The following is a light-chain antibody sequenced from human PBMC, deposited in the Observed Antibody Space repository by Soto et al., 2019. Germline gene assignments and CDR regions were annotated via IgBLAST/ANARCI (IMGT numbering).Light chain of an antibody. CDR1: QAIYSW. Sequence: EIQLTQSPSTLSASVGDRVTITCRASQAIYSWVAWYQQKPGKAPKFLIYDASILQSGVPSRFSGSGSGTEFTLTISSLQPDDFATYYCQRYNSNSRTFGQGTTVDFK. J-gene: IGKJ1*01. CDR3: QRYNSNSRT. V-gene: IGKV1-5*01. CDR2: DAS.